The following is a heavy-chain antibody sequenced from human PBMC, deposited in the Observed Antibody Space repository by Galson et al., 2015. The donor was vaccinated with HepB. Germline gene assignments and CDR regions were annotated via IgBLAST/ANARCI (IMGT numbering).Heavy chain of an antibody. V-gene: IGHV3-74*01. CDR2: INSDGSST. Sequence: SLRLSCAASGFTFSSYWMHWVRQAPGKGLVWVSRINSDGSSTSYADSVKGRFTISRDNAKNTLYLQMNSLRAEDTAVYYCARDPSGYSSSGRLSVAFDVWGQGTMVTVSS. CDR3: ARDPSGYSSSGRLSVAFDV. CDR1: GFTFSSYW. J-gene: IGHJ3*01. D-gene: IGHD6-13*01.